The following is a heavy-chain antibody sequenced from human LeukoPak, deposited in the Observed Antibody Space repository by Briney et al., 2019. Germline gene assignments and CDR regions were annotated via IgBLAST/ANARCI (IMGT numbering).Heavy chain of an antibody. J-gene: IGHJ6*03. Sequence: PGRSLRLSCAASGFTFSSYAMSWVRHAPGKGLEWVSTIVDTGDGTFYADSGRGRFTISRDSSKNTLYLQMNSLRADDTAVYYCAKERGHPLPNYHMDVWGKGTTVTVSS. CDR1: GFTFSSYA. V-gene: IGHV3-23*01. CDR3: AKERGHPLPNYHMDV. D-gene: IGHD4/OR15-4a*01. CDR2: IVDTGDGT.